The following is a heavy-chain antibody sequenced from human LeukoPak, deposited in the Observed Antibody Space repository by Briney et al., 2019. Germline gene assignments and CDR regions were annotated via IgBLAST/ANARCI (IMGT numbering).Heavy chain of an antibody. V-gene: IGHV3-23*01. Sequence: GGSLRLSCAASGFTFNSYVMSWVRQAPGKGLEWVSAINGGGGNTYYADSVKGRFTISRDNSKNTLYLQMNSLRAEDTAVYYCARVFVPLSYYYDSSGYNYYYGMDVWGQGTTVTVSS. CDR1: GFTFNSYV. CDR3: ARVFVPLSYYYDSSGYNYYYGMDV. D-gene: IGHD3-22*01. CDR2: INGGGGNT. J-gene: IGHJ6*02.